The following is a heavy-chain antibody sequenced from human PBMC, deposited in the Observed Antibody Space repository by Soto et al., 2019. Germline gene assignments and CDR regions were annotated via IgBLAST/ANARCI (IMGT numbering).Heavy chain of an antibody. D-gene: IGHD2-21*01. CDR2: IYYSGST. V-gene: IGHV4-31*03. Sequence: QVQLQESGPGLVKPSQTLSLTCTVSGGSISSGGYYWSWIRQHPRKGLEWIGYIYYSGSTHYNPSLKSRVTIPVDPSKNQFSLKLSSVTAADTAVYYCARPTRGGESEGYDAFDIWGQGTMVTVSS. CDR3: ARPTRGGESEGYDAFDI. J-gene: IGHJ3*02. CDR1: GGSISSGGYY.